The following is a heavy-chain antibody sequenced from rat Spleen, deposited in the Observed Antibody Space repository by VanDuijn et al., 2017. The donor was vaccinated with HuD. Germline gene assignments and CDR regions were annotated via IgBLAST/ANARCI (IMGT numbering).Heavy chain of an antibody. CDR2: INNAGST. V-gene: IGHV3-3*01. J-gene: IGHJ2*01. CDR3: ARSSYNNYYFHY. CDR1: GYSITSSYR. D-gene: IGHD1-10*01. Sequence: EVQLQESGPGLVKPSQSLSLTCSVTGYSITSSYRWSWIRKFPGNKLEWMGYINNAGSTTYNPSLKSRISITRDTSRNQFFLQVNSVIIDDTATYYCARSSYNNYYFHYWGQGVMVSVSS.